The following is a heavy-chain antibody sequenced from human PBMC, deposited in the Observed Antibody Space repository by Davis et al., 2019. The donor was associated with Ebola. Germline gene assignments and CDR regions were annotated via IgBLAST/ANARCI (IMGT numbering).Heavy chain of an antibody. CDR3: ARERYSGYDDFDY. V-gene: IGHV1-8*01. CDR2: MNPNSGNT. CDR1: GYTFTSYD. D-gene: IGHD5-12*01. Sequence: AASVKVSCKASGYTFTSYDINWVRQATGQGLEWMGWMNPNSGNTGYAQKLQGRVTMTTDTSTSTAYMELRSLRSDDTAVYYCARERYSGYDDFDYWGQGTLVTVSS. J-gene: IGHJ4*02.